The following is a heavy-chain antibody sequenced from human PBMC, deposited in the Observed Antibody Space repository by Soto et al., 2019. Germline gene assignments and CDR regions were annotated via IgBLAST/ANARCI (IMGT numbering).Heavy chain of an antibody. V-gene: IGHV3-74*01. Sequence: GGSLRLSCAASGFTFSSYWMHWVRQAPGKGLVWVSRINPDGSATNYADSVKGRFTISRDNAKNTLYLQMNSLRAEDTAVFYCARDRGGGSIFGGHYGMDVWGQGTTVTVSS. CDR3: ARDRGGGSIFGGHYGMDV. D-gene: IGHD3-3*01. J-gene: IGHJ6*02. CDR1: GFTFSSYW. CDR2: INPDGSAT.